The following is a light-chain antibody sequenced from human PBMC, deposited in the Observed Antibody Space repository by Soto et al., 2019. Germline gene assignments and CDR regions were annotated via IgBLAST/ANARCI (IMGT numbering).Light chain of an antibody. Sequence: QSVLTQPPSVSAAPGQKVTISCSGSSSNIGNNYVSWYQQLPGTAPKLLIYENNKRPSRIPDRFSGSKSGTSATLGITGLQTGDEADYYCGTWDSSLSAGVFGGGTKVTVL. CDR1: SSNIGNNY. V-gene: IGLV1-51*02. CDR3: GTWDSSLSAGV. J-gene: IGLJ3*02. CDR2: ENN.